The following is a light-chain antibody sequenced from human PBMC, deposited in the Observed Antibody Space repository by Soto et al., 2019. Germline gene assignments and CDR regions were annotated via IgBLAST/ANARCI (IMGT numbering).Light chain of an antibody. V-gene: IGKV3-20*01. CDR1: QSVSSGH. CDR2: GAS. J-gene: IGKJ1*01. Sequence: DIVLTQSPGTLSLSPGERASLSCRANQSVSSGHLAWYQQKPGQAPRLLIYGASSRATGIPDRFSGSGSGTDFTLTISRLEPEDYAVYYCQQYGHSLWTFGQGTRWIS. CDR3: QQYGHSLWT.